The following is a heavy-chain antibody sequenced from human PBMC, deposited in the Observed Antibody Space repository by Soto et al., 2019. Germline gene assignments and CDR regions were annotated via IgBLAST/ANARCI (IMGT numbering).Heavy chain of an antibody. CDR1: GGSISSGGYS. J-gene: IGHJ4*02. CDR2: IYHSGST. Sequence: KPSETLSLTCAVSGGSISSGGYSWSWIRQPPGKGLEWIGYIYHSGSTYYNPSLKSRVTISVDRSKNQFSLKLSSVTAADTAVYYCARGRSGYSYRGDFDYWGQGTLVTVSS. V-gene: IGHV4-30-2*01. CDR3: ARGRSGYSYRGDFDY. D-gene: IGHD5-18*01.